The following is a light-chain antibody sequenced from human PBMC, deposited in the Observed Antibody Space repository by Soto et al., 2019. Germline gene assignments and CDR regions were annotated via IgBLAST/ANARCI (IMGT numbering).Light chain of an antibody. CDR1: SSNIGAHYD. CDR3: QSYDFSLTGVV. V-gene: IGLV1-40*01. CDR2: GNK. J-gene: IGLJ2*01. Sequence: QSVLTLPPSVSGAPGQRVAISCIGTSSNIGAHYDVHWYQQLPGTAPKLLIYGNKNRPAGVPDRFSGSKSGTSASLAITGVQAEDEADYYCQSYDFSLTGVVFGGGTKLTVL.